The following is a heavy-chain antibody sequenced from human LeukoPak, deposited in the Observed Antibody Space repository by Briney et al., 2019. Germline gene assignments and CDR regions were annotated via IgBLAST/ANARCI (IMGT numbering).Heavy chain of an antibody. CDR1: GGTFSSFA. CDR3: ARVTGNYWFDP. J-gene: IGHJ5*02. D-gene: IGHD1-14*01. Sequence: SVKVSCKASGGTFSSFALSWVRQAPGQGLEWMGEIIPKFARTNYAQKFQGRVTITTDGSTNTAYMDLSSLRSDDTAVYYCARVTGNYWFDPWGQGTLVTVSS. CDR2: IIPKFART. V-gene: IGHV1-69*05.